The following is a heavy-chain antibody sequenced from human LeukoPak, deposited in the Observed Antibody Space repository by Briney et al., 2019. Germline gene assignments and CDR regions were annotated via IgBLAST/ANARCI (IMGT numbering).Heavy chain of an antibody. CDR1: GYSFTSYW. V-gene: IGHV5-51*01. CDR2: IYPGDSDT. CDR3: ARHLFAYCGGDCYSAIGY. Sequence: GESLKISCKGSGYSFTSYWIGWVRQMPGKGLEWMGIIYPGDSDTRYSPSFQGQVTISADKSISTAYLQWSSLEASDTAMYYCARHLFAYCGGDCYSAIGYWGQGTLVTVSS. D-gene: IGHD2-21*02. J-gene: IGHJ4*02.